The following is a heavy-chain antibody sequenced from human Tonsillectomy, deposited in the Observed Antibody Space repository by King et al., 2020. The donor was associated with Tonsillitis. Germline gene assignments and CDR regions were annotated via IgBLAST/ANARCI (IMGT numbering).Heavy chain of an antibody. V-gene: IGHV3-9*01. CDR2: ISWNITSI. CDR3: AKAWYNSGWCVGFDY. CDR1: GFTFDDFA. J-gene: IGHJ4*02. D-gene: IGHD6-19*01. Sequence: VQLVESGGGLVRPGRSLRLSCEASGFTFDDFAMHWVRQGPGKGLEWVAGISWNITSINYADSVKGRFTISRDNAKNSLYLQMNSLRAEDTAFYYCAKAWYNSGWCVGFDYWGPGTLVTVSS.